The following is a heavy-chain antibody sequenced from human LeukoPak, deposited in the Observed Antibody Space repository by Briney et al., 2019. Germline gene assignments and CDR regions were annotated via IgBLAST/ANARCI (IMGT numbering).Heavy chain of an antibody. V-gene: IGHV3-23*01. J-gene: IGHJ3*02. CDR3: AKTLRNDMLRNPFDT. CDR2: ISSGSDT. D-gene: IGHD1-1*01. CDR1: GFTFSNFA. Sequence: PGGSLRLSCATSGFTFSNFAMGWVRQAPGKGLEWVSVISSGSDTYSADFGRFSVSGDNSRNTLYLQMNSLRGEDTAMYYCAKTLRNDMLRNPFDTWGQGTMVTVSS.